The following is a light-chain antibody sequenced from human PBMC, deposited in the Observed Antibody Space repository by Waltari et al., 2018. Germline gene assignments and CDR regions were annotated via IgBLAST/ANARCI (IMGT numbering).Light chain of an antibody. CDR1: QDISDY. CDR3: QQYKSLPRT. CDR2: DGS. J-gene: IGKJ1*01. Sequence: DIQMTHSPSSMSASVGDRVSITCQASQDISDYLSWNQQKPGKAPKLLIYDGSNLQTGVPSRFSGSGSGTYFTFTISSLQPEDIATYYCQQYKSLPRTFGQGTKVEIK. V-gene: IGKV1-33*01.